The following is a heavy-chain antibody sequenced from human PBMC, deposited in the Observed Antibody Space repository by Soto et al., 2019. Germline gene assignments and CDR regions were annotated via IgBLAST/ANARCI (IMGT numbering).Heavy chain of an antibody. D-gene: IGHD3-22*01. Sequence: HLGGSLRLSCAASGFTFDDDAIHWVRQAPGKGLEWVSGISVSGDRTFYADSVKGRFTISRDNSRNTLHLQMNSLRAEDTALYYFAKDWDSIPRHKAPHYWGQATLVTVS. J-gene: IGHJ4*02. V-gene: IGHV3-23*01. CDR3: AKDWDSIPRHKAPHY. CDR1: GFTFDDDA. CDR2: ISVSGDRT.